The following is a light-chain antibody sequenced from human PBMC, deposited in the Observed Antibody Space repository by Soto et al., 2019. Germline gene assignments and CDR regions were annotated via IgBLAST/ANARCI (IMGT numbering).Light chain of an antibody. CDR1: QSVSSY. Sequence: IALTQSPATLSLSPAERSAHCCGASQSVSSYLAWYQQKPGQAPRLLIYDASNRATGIPARFSGSGSGTDFTLTISSLEPEDFAVYYCQQRSNWWTFGQGTKVDIK. V-gene: IGKV3-11*01. CDR2: DAS. CDR3: QQRSNWWT. J-gene: IGKJ1*01.